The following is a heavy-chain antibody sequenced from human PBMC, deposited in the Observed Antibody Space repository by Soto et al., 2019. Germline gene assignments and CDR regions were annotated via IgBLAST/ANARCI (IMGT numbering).Heavy chain of an antibody. J-gene: IGHJ4*02. V-gene: IGHV1-46*01. Sequence: ASVKVSCKASGYTFTSYYMHWVRQAPGQGLEWMGIINPSGGSTSYAQKFQGRVTMTRDTSTSTAYMELRSLRSDDTAVYYCARDPLAPYYWGQGTLVTVSS. D-gene: IGHD1-1*01. CDR2: INPSGGST. CDR3: ARDPLAPYY. CDR1: GYTFTSYY.